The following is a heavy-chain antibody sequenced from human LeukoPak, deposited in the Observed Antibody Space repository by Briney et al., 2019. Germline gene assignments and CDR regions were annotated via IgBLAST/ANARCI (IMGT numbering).Heavy chain of an antibody. D-gene: IGHD3-22*01. CDR2: IIPIFGTA. CDR3: ARDVRVGGYYDSSGYYFNWFDP. V-gene: IGHV1-69*05. Sequence: SVKVSCKASGGTFSSYAISWVRQAPGQGLEGMGGIIPIFGTANYAQKFQGRVTITTDESTSTAYMELSSLRSEDTAVYYCARDVRVGGYYDSSGYYFNWFDPWGQGTLVTVSS. CDR1: GGTFSSYA. J-gene: IGHJ5*02.